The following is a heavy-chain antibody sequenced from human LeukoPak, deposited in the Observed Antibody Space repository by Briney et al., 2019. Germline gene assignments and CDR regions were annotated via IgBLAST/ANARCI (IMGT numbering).Heavy chain of an antibody. Sequence: GGALRLSCASSGFTDSINYMSWVRQAPGKGLDWVPLIYSGGSPYYADFVKGRFTISRDNSQNTLSFQKNSLRAEDTAVYYCATAVVAATPDAFDIWGQGTMVTVSS. V-gene: IGHV3-66*01. CDR1: GFTDSINY. CDR2: IYSGGSP. CDR3: ATAVVAATPDAFDI. D-gene: IGHD2-15*01. J-gene: IGHJ3*02.